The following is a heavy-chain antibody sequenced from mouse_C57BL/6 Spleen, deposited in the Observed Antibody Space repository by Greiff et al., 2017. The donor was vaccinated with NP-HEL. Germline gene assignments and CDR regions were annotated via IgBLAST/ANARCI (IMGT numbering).Heavy chain of an antibody. J-gene: IGHJ1*03. V-gene: IGHV2-2*01. D-gene: IGHD1-1*01. Sequence: QVQLQQSGPGLVQPSQSLSITCTVSGFSLTSYGVHWVRQSPGKGLEWLGVIWSGGSTDYNAAFISRLSISKDNSKSQVFFKMNSLQADDTAIYYCARNEDFHYYGSSYRYFDVWGTGTTVTVSS. CDR1: GFSLTSYG. CDR2: IWSGGST. CDR3: ARNEDFHYYGSSYRYFDV.